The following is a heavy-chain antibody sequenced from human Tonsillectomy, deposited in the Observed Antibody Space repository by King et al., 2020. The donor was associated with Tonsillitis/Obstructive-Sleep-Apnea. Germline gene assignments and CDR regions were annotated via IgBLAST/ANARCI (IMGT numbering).Heavy chain of an antibody. J-gene: IGHJ4*02. V-gene: IGHV3-48*02. CDR3: AREKGSGFVDY. CDR2: ISSSSNTI. D-gene: IGHD6-25*01. CDR1: GFNHRSYN. Sequence: VQLVEAGGGLVQPGGSLRLYCAASGFNHRSYNKKLVRQVAGKGLGWVSYISSSSNTIYYADSVKGRFTISRANAKNSLYLKMNSLRDEDTAVFYCAREKGSGFVDYWGQGTLVTVSS.